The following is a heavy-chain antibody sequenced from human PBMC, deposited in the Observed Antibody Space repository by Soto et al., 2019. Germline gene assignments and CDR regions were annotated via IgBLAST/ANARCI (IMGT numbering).Heavy chain of an antibody. D-gene: IGHD2-21*02. Sequence: GASVKVSCKGSGHTFTSNYMHWVRQATGQGLEWMGVITPSGGSTSYAQKFQGRVTMTRDTSTSTVYMELSSLRSEDTAMYYCARDNGYCGGDCSNGGAFDIWGQGTMVTVS. J-gene: IGHJ3*02. CDR2: ITPSGGST. CDR3: ARDNGYCGGDCSNGGAFDI. CDR1: GHTFTSNY. V-gene: IGHV1-46*01.